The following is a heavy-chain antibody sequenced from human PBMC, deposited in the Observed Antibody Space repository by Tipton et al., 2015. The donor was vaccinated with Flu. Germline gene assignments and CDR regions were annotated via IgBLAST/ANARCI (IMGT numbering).Heavy chain of an antibody. CDR2: IPASGST. D-gene: IGHD1-1*01. V-gene: IGHV4-4*07. CDR1: GGSMNNYY. Sequence: TLSLTCTVSGGSMNNYYWSWIRQPAGKGLEWIGRIPASGSTTDYNPSLKSRVTMSIDTSKNQFSLNLRYVTAADTAVYYCARDRYAGGSNYFDPWGQGTLVTVSS. J-gene: IGHJ5*02. CDR3: ARDRYAGGSNYFDP.